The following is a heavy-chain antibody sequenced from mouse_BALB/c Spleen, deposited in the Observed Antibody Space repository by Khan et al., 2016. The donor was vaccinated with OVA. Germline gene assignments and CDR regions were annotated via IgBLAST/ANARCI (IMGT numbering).Heavy chain of an antibody. CDR3: APPSYDPRDFEV. V-gene: IGHV14-3*02. CDR1: GFNIKDTY. D-gene: IGHD2-3*01. CDR2: IAPANGNT. J-gene: IGHJ1*01. Sequence: VQLKQSGAELVKPGASVKLSCTASGFNIKDTYMHWVKQRPEQGLEWIGRIAPANGNTKSDPKFQGKATITADTSSNTSYLQLNSLTSEDTAVYYCAPPSYDPRDFEVWGQGTTVTVSS.